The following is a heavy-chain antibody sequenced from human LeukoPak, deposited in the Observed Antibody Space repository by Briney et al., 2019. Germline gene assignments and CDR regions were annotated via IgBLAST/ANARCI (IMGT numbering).Heavy chain of an antibody. J-gene: IGHJ3*02. Sequence: PSETLSLTCAVYGGSITGYYWSWIRQTPGRGLEWVGEIHYTGATSYNPSLKSRVTISVDTSKNQFSLKLSSVTAADTAVYYCARPGVGATLYAFDIWGQGTMVTVSS. CDR1: GGSITGYY. D-gene: IGHD1-26*01. CDR3: ARPGVGATLYAFDI. CDR2: IHYTGAT. V-gene: IGHV4-34*01.